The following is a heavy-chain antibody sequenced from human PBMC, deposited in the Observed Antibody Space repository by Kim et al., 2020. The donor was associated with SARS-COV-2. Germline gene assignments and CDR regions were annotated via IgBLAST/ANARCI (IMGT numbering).Heavy chain of an antibody. CDR2: TYYRSKWYN. V-gene: IGHV6-1*01. CDR1: GDSVSSNSAA. Sequence: SQTLSLTCAISGDSVSSNSAAWNWIRQSPSRGLEWLGRTYYRSKWYNDYAVSVKSRITINPDTSKNQFSLQLNSVTPEDTAVYYCAGSRITIFGVVITTGYYGMDVWGQGTTVTVSS. CDR3: AGSRITIFGVVITTGYYGMDV. J-gene: IGHJ6*02. D-gene: IGHD3-3*01.